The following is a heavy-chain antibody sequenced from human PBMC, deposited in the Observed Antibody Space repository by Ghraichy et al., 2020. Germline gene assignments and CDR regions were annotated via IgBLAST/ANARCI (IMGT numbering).Heavy chain of an antibody. V-gene: IGHV3-15*01. J-gene: IGHJ4*02. CDR3: ATDMQFSSKTCPLTFDH. CDR2: IKRKSDGATT. D-gene: IGHD2-2*01. Sequence: GGSLRLSCAASGFAFRNVWMSWVRQGPGKGLEWVGRIKRKSDGATTDYAAPVKGRFTIPRVDSENTMYLQMDSLKTDDTGVYYCATDMQFSSKTCPLTFDHWGQGTLVTVSS. CDR1: GFAFRNVW.